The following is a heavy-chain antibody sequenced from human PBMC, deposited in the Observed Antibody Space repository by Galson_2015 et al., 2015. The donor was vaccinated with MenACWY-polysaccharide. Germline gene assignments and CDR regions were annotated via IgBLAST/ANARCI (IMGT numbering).Heavy chain of an antibody. D-gene: IGHD3-3*01. CDR1: GFTFTTYA. CDR2: ISNRGIP. V-gene: IGHV3-23*01. CDR3: VKDRGPIFGES. J-gene: IGHJ5*02. Sequence: SLRLSCAASGFTFTTYAMSWVRQTPGKGLDWVSTISNRGIPYYADSVQGRFTISRDNSRDTLHLQMSSLSTEDTAVYYCVKDRGPIFGESWRQGALVAVSS.